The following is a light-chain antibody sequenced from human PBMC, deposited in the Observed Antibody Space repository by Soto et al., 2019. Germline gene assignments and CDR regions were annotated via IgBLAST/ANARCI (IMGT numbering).Light chain of an antibody. CDR3: KQYGSSLPIT. CDR2: GAS. Sequence: EIVLTQSPGTLSLSPGERASLSCRASQSVSSSYLAWYQQKPGQAPRLLIYGASSRATGIPERFSGSGSGTDFTLTISRLEPEDFAVYYCKQYGSSLPITFGQGTRLEIK. V-gene: IGKV3-20*01. CDR1: QSVSSSY. J-gene: IGKJ5*01.